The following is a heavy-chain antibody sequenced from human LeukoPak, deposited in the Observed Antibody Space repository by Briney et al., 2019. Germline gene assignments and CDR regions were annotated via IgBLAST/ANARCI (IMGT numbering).Heavy chain of an antibody. Sequence: GRSLRLSCAASGFTFSSYAMHWVRQAPGKGLEWVAIISYDGSNKYYADSVKGRFTISGDNSKNTLYLQMNSLRAEDTAVYYCARGGQYYYYGMDVWGQGTTVTVSS. J-gene: IGHJ6*02. CDR2: ISYDGSNK. CDR1: GFTFSSYA. V-gene: IGHV3-30*04. CDR3: ARGGQYYYYGMDV.